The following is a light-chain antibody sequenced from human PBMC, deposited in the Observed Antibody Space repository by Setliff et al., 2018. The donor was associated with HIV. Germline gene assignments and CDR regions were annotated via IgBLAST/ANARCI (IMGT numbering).Light chain of an antibody. Sequence: GAGHDVHWYQQFPGTAPKLLIKGNSHRPSGVPDRFSDSKSGTTASLAITGLQAGEEADYYCQSYDRRLKSYVFGTGTKVTVL. J-gene: IGLJ1*01. V-gene: IGLV1-40*01. CDR1: GAGHD. CDR3: QSYDRRLKSYV. CDR2: GNS.